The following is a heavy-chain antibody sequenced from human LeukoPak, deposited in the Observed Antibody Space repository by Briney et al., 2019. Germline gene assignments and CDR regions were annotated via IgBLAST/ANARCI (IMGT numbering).Heavy chain of an antibody. CDR1: GFTFSSYW. V-gene: IGHV3-7*03. J-gene: IGHJ6*04. CDR3: ARWGITMVRGVIDPSGDYGMDV. Sequence: GGSLRLSCAASGFTFSSYWMSWVRQAPGKGLEWVANIKQDGSEKYYVDSVKGRFTISRDNAKNSLYLQMNSLRAEDTAVYYCARWGITMVRGVIDPSGDYGMDVWGKGTTVTASS. D-gene: IGHD3-10*01. CDR2: IKQDGSEK.